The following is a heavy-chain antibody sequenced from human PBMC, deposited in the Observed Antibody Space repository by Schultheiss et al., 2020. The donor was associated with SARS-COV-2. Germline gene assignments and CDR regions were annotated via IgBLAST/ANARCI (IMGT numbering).Heavy chain of an antibody. V-gene: IGHV3-23*01. CDR1: GFTVSSNY. CDR2: ISGSGGST. CDR3: ARGDRGGGDYGMDV. Sequence: GGSLRLSCAASGFTVSSNYMSWVRQAPGKGLEWVSAISGSGGSTYYADSVKGRFTISRDNSKNTLYLQMNSLRAEDTAVYYCARGDRGGGDYGMDVWGQGTTVTVAS. J-gene: IGHJ6*02. D-gene: IGHD3-16*01.